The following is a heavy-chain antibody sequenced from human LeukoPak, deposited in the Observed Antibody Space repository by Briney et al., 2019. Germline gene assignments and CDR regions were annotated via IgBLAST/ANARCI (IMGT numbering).Heavy chain of an antibody. CDR2: INPNSGGT. V-gene: IGHV1-2*02. CDR3: AREIRGRQDYYYMDV. Sequence: GASVKVSCKASGYTFTGYYMHWVRQAPGQGLEWMGWINPNSGGTNYAQKFQGRVTMTRDTSISTAYMELRSLRSDDTAVYFCAREIRGRQDYYYMDVWGRGTTVTVSS. CDR1: GYTFTGYY. D-gene: IGHD3-16*01. J-gene: IGHJ6*03.